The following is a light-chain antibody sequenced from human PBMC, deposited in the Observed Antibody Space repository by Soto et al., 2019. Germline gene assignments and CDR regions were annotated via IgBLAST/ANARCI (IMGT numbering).Light chain of an antibody. CDR3: CSYTRSGTLI. V-gene: IGLV2-14*01. CDR2: DVS. J-gene: IGLJ1*01. CDR1: SSDIGDYKY. Sequence: QSVLTQPASVSGSPGQSITISCVGTSSDIGDYKYVSWYQQHPGKVPKVIIYDVSNRPSGVSYRFSATKSGNTASLTISGLEDEDEADYYCCSYTRSGTLIFGTGTKLTVL.